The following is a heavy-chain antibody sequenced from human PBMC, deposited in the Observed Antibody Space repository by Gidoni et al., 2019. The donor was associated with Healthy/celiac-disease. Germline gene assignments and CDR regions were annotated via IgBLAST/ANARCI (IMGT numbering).Heavy chain of an antibody. J-gene: IGHJ4*02. CDR1: GFSLSTSGMR. CDR2: IDWDDDK. Sequence: QVTLKESGPALVKPTQTLTLTCTFSGFSLSTSGMRVSWIRQPQGKALEWLARIDWDDDKFYSTSLKTRLTISKDTSKNQVVLTMTNMDPVDTATYYCARFNGGLDYWGQGTLVTVSS. D-gene: IGHD3-16*01. V-gene: IGHV2-70*04. CDR3: ARFNGGLDY.